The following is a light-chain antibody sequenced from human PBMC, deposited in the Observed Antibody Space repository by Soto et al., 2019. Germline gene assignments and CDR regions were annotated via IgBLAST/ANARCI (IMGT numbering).Light chain of an antibody. CDR3: ETWDSNIHWV. Sequence: QSVLTQSSSASASLGSSVKLTCTLSSGHSSYIIAWHQQQPGKAPRYLMKLEGSGSYNKGSGVPDRFSGSSSGADRYLTISNHQFEDEADYYCETWDSNIHWVFGVGTKLTVL. V-gene: IGLV4-60*02. CDR1: SGHSSYI. J-gene: IGLJ3*02. CDR2: LEGSGSY.